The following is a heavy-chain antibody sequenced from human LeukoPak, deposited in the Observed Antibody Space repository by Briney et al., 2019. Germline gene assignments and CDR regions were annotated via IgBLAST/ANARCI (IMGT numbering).Heavy chain of an antibody. CDR1: GGSISSSSYY. J-gene: IGHJ4*02. Sequence: PPETLSLTCTVSGGSISSSSYYWGWIRQPPGKGLEWIGSIYYSGSTYYNPSLKSRVTISVDTSKNQFSLKLSSVTAADTAVYYCARADITLSSFDYWGQGTLVTVSS. CDR3: ARADITLSSFDY. V-gene: IGHV4-39*07. CDR2: IYYSGST. D-gene: IGHD3-10*01.